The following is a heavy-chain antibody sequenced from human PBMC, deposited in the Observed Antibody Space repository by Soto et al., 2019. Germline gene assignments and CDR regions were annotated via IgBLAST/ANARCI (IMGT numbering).Heavy chain of an antibody. CDR3: ARDLSPEDVDFSSTSCYLYYYMDV. D-gene: IGHD2-2*01. J-gene: IGHJ6*03. CDR1: GFTFSSYS. CDR2: ISSSSSYI. Sequence: PGGSLRLSCAASGFTFSSYSMNWVRQAPGKGLEWVSSISSSSSYIYYADSVKGRFTISRDNAKNSLYLQMNSLRAEDTAVYYCARDLSPEDVDFSSTSCYLYYYMDVWGKGTTVTGSS. V-gene: IGHV3-21*01.